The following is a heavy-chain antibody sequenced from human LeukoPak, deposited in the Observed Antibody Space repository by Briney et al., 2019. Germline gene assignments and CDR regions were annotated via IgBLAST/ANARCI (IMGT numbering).Heavy chain of an antibody. D-gene: IGHD4/OR15-4a*01. J-gene: IGHJ5*02. CDR2: IFTSGSS. CDR1: GGSITSDY. Sequence: SETLSLTCTVSGGSITSDYWSWIKQPAGKGLEWIGRIFTSGSSTYNPSLKSRVTMSLDTSKNEFYLELSSVTAADTAIYFCSRGGANDLWGQGTLVTVSS. CDR3: SRGGANDL. V-gene: IGHV4-4*07.